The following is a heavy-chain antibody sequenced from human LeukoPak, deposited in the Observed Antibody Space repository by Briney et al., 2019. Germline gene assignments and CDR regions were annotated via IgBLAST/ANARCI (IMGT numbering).Heavy chain of an antibody. CDR1: GFTFSSYA. V-gene: IGHV3-30-3*01. Sequence: GGSLRLSCAASGFTFSSYAMYWVRQAPGKGLEWVAVISYDGSNKYYADSVKGRFTMSRDNSKNTLYLQMNSLRAEDTAVYYCARQTTATTSSYFDYWGQGTLVTVSS. J-gene: IGHJ4*02. D-gene: IGHD4-17*01. CDR3: ARQTTATTSSYFDY. CDR2: ISYDGSNK.